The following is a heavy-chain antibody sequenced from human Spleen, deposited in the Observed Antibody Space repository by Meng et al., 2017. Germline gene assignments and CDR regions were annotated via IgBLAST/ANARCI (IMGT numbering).Heavy chain of an antibody. D-gene: IGHD1-14*01. CDR3: ARDAAGIPEPDY. J-gene: IGHJ4*02. CDR1: GYSISSGYY. Sequence: SETLSLTCTVSGYSISSGYYWGWIRQSPGKGLEWIGSCYHLGSTYYNPSLKSRVTISVDTSRNQFSLKLTSVTAADTAVYYCARDAAGIPEPDYWGQGTLVTISS. V-gene: IGHV4-38-2*02. CDR2: CYHLGST.